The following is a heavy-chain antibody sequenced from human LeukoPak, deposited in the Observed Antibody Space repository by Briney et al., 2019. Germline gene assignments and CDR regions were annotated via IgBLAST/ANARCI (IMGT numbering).Heavy chain of an antibody. CDR3: ARTQQWLVSGFDP. Sequence: GGSLRLSCATSGLTFSDYYMSWIRQAPGKGLEWVSYISSNGRTIYYADPVKGRFTISRDNARKSVYLQMNSLRAEDTAIYYCARTQQWLVSGFDPWGQGTLVTVSS. V-gene: IGHV3-11*01. CDR1: GLTFSDYY. CDR2: ISSNGRTI. D-gene: IGHD6-19*01. J-gene: IGHJ5*02.